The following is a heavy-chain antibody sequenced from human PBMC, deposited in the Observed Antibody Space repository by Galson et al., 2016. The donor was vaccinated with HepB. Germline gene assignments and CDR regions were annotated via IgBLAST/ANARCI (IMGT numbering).Heavy chain of an antibody. J-gene: IGHJ6*02. CDR1: GDSVSSSYAA. CDR3: ARAARLYGVLRTHGLDA. D-gene: IGHD2-8*01. Sequence: CAISGDSVSSSYAAWNWIRQSPSRGLEWLRRTYFTSRWYTDHAESVKGRIDISPDTSKNQFSLLVNSVTPEDMAVYYCARAARLYGVLRTHGLDAWGQGTTVTVS. CDR2: TYFTSRWYT. V-gene: IGHV6-1*01.